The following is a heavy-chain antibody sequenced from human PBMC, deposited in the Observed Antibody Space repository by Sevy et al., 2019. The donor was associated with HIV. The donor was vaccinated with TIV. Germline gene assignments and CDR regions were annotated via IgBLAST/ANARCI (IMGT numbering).Heavy chain of an antibody. J-gene: IGHJ2*01. V-gene: IGHV3-9*01. D-gene: IGHD6-13*01. CDR1: GFTFDDFA. Sequence: GGSLRLSCAASGFTFDDFAMHWVRQSPGKGLEWVSGINWDSGRMEYADSVKGRFTISRDNAKNSLYLQMNSLRHEDTAFYYCAKDRAASGSGWYFDLWGRGTLVTVSS. CDR3: AKDRAASGSGWYFDL. CDR2: INWDSGRM.